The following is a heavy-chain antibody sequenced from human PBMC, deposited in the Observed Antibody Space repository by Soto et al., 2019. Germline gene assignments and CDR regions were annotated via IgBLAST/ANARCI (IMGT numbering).Heavy chain of an antibody. J-gene: IGHJ4*02. Sequence: SCAASGFTFSSNYMSWVRQAPGKGLEWVSVIYSGGNEYYPDSVKGRFTISRDNSKNTLYLQMNSLRAEHTAVYSCARVLLPTSYSDNSGYYFNHWGQGTPVTVSS. CDR1: GFTFSSNY. V-gene: IGHV3-66*01. D-gene: IGHD3-22*01. CDR2: IYSGGNE. CDR3: ARVLLPTSYSDNSGYYFNH.